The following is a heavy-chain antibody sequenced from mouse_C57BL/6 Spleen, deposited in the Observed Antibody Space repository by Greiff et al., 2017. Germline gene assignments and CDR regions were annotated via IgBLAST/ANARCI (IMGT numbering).Heavy chain of an antibody. Sequence: EVKLQQSVAELVRPGASVKLSCTASGFNIKNTYMHWVKQRPEQGLEWIGRIDPANGNTKYAPKFQGKATITADTSSNTAYLQLSSLTSEDTAIYYCAQSLYYDYDGEFAYWGQGTLVTVSA. CDR2: IDPANGNT. D-gene: IGHD2-4*01. J-gene: IGHJ3*01. CDR1: GFNIKNTY. CDR3: AQSLYYDYDGEFAY. V-gene: IGHV14-3*01.